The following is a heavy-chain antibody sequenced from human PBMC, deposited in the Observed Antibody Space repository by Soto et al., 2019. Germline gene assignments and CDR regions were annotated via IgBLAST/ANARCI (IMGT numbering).Heavy chain of an antibody. CDR2: IYYSGTT. J-gene: IGHJ6*02. CDR1: SPSISSSSYT. CDR3: ARLHGYCISSTCHGHYAMDV. V-gene: IGHV4-39*01. Sequence: PSDPLSLAFNFSSPSISSSSYTWGWIPQPPGKGLEWIGSIYYSGTTYYNPSLNSRVTVSVDTSKNQFSLKVTSVTAADTAVYYCARLHGYCISSTCHGHYAMDVWGQGTTVT. D-gene: IGHD2-2*01.